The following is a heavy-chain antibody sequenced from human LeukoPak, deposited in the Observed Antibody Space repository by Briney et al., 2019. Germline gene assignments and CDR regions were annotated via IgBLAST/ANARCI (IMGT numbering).Heavy chain of an antibody. CDR3: ARRGVWFGEFEEFDP. CDR2: IYYRGST. CDR1: GGSISSYY. Sequence: PSETLSLTCTVSGGSISSYYWSWIRQPPGKGLEWIGYIYYRGSTNYNPSLKSRVTISVDTSKNQFSLKLSSVTAADTAVYYCARRGVWFGEFEEFDPWGQGTLVTVSS. V-gene: IGHV4-59*01. J-gene: IGHJ5*02. D-gene: IGHD3-10*01.